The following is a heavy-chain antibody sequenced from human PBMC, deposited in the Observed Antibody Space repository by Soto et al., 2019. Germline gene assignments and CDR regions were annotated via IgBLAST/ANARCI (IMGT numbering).Heavy chain of an antibody. CDR3: ARSIVVVPAAMLYYYGMDV. J-gene: IGHJ6*02. Sequence: QVQLVQSGAEVKKPGSSVKVSCKASGGTFSSYAISWVRQAPGQGLEWMGGIIPIFGTANYAQKFQGRVTITADESTSTAYRELSSLRSEDTAVYYCARSIVVVPAAMLYYYGMDVWGQGTTVTVSS. CDR2: IIPIFGTA. D-gene: IGHD2-2*01. CDR1: GGTFSSYA. V-gene: IGHV1-69*01.